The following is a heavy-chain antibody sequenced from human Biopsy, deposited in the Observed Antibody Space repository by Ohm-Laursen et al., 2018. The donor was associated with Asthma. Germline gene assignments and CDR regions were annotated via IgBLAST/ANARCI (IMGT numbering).Heavy chain of an antibody. CDR3: ARATSSWSQSGPHYFDH. J-gene: IGHJ4*02. D-gene: IGHD2-2*01. CDR2: VHSTGST. V-gene: IGHV4-59*07. Sequence: PSDTLSLTRTVSPGSINDYYWNWIRQFPGKGLEWIGYVHSTGSTRFNPSLKSRLTISVDTSVDQVSLKLTSVTAADTAVYFCARATSSWSQSGPHYFDHWGQGTLVTVSS. CDR1: PGSINDYY.